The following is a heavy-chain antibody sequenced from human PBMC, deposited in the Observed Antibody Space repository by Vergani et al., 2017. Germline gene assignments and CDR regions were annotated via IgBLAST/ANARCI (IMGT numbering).Heavy chain of an antibody. CDR3: ARGWELLLY. Sequence: QMQLVESGGGVVQPGRSLRLSCAASGFTFSSYAMHWVRQAPGKGLEWVAVISYGGSNKYYADSVKGRFTISRDNSKNTLYLQMNSLRAEDTAVYYCARGWELLLYWGQGTLVTVSS. D-gene: IGHD1-26*01. CDR2: ISYGGSNK. V-gene: IGHV3-30*04. J-gene: IGHJ4*02. CDR1: GFTFSSYA.